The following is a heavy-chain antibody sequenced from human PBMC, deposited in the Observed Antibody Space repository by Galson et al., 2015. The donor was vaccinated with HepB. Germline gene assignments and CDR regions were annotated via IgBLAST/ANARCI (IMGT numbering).Heavy chain of an antibody. J-gene: IGHJ5*02. D-gene: IGHD3-22*01. CDR2: SDTTSTTT. V-gene: IGHV3-48*04. CDR3: ARAGDRSGYFQLRWFDP. Sequence: SLRLSCAASGFSFNIFSVSWVRQAPGKGLEWISYSDTTSTTTYYVDSMRGRFTISRDNAKNSLYLQMNSLRVEDTAVYYCARAGDRSGYFQLRWFDPWGQGTLVTVSS. CDR1: GFSFNIFS.